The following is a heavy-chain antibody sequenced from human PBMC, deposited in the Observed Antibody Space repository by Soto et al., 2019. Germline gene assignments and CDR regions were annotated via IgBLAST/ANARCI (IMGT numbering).Heavy chain of an antibody. D-gene: IGHD2-15*01. CDR3: ASALYCSGGSCSFDS. J-gene: IGHJ5*01. CDR1: GGSVSSGNYY. V-gene: IGHV4-61*01. Sequence: SETVSLTCTVSGGSVSSGNYYWSWIRQPPGKGLEWIGFIYYTGSTSYNPSLKSRVTISMDTSKNQFSLKLTSVTAADTAVYYFASALYCSGGSCSFDSWGQGTLVTVSS. CDR2: IYYTGST.